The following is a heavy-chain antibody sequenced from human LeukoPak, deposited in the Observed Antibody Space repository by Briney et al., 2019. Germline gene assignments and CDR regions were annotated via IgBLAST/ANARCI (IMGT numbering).Heavy chain of an antibody. Sequence: PGGSLRLSCAASGFTFSSYSMNWVRQAPGKGLEWVSYISSSSSTIYYADSVKGRFTISRDNAKNSLYLQMNSLRAEDTAVYYCARDPTRYGVSYCSSTSCSPNNWFDPWGQGTLVTVSS. D-gene: IGHD2-2*01. V-gene: IGHV3-48*04. J-gene: IGHJ5*02. CDR3: ARDPTRYGVSYCSSTSCSPNNWFDP. CDR2: ISSSSSTI. CDR1: GFTFSSYS.